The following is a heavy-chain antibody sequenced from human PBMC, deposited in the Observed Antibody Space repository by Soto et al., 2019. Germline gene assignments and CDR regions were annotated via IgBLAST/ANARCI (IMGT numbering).Heavy chain of an antibody. Sequence: EVQLVESGGCLVQPGESLRLSCAASGFTFDYYWMHWVRQAPGKGLVWDSRVHSDGTTSTYADSVKGRFTISRDNARNTVSLQMSSLRAEVTAIYYCARGDRGGFDLWGHGTVVTVSS. D-gene: IGHD3-10*01. CDR2: VHSDGTTS. V-gene: IGHV3-74*01. CDR3: ARGDRGGFDL. CDR1: GFTFDYYW. J-gene: IGHJ3*01.